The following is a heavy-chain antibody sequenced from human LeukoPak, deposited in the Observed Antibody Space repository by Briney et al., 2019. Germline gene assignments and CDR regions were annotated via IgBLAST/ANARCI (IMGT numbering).Heavy chain of an antibody. J-gene: IGHJ4*02. CDR1: GYSFTTYS. V-gene: IGHV1-3*01. Sequence: PWASVKASCKTSGYSFTTYSIFWVRQAPGQRLEWMGWINAGNGNTKYSQRFQGRVTITRDTSASTAHMELSSLRSEDTAIYYCAREHDSLTASSFDYWGQGSLVTVSS. CDR3: AREHDSLTASSFDY. CDR2: INAGNGNT. D-gene: IGHD2-21*02.